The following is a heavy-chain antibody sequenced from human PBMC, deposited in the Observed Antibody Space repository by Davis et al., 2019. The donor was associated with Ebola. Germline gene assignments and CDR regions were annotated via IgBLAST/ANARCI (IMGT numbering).Heavy chain of an antibody. CDR1: GFTSSSYW. CDR3: ARVLSYCSGGRCPGGSDH. Sequence: PGGSLRLSCAASGFTSSSYWIHWVRHAPGKGLVWVSRINTDGSRTRDADSVKGRFTISRDNAKNTLYLQMNSLRAEDTAVYYCARVLSYCSGGRCPGGSDHWGQGTLVTVSS. V-gene: IGHV3-74*01. CDR2: INTDGSRT. J-gene: IGHJ4*02. D-gene: IGHD2-15*01.